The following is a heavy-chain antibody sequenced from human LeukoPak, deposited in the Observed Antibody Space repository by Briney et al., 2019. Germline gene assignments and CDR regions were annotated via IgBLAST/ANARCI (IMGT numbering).Heavy chain of an antibody. CDR2: ISRSSSYI. CDR3: ARGSTVVRGVSPAGDY. D-gene: IGHD3-10*01. J-gene: IGHJ4*02. CDR1: GFTFSSYT. Sequence: PGGSLRLSCAASGFTFSSYTMNWVRQAPGKGLEWVSSISRSSSYIYYADSMKGRFTISRDNAKNSLDLQMHSLRAAVTAVYYCARGSTVVRGVSPAGDYWGQGTLVTVSS. V-gene: IGHV3-21*01.